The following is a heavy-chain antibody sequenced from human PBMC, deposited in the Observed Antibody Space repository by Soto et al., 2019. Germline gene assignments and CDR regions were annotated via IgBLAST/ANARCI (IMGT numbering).Heavy chain of an antibody. D-gene: IGHD4-17*01. CDR1: GFSLSTSGVG. CDR2: IYWDDDK. J-gene: IGHJ2*01. Sequence: QITLKESGPTLVKPTQTLTLTCTFSGFSLSTSGVGVGWIRQPPGKALEWLALIYWDDDKRYSPSLKSRLTITKDTSKNQVVLTMTNMDPVDTATSYCAHSISEDYGDYAGWYFDLWGRGTLVTVSS. V-gene: IGHV2-5*02. CDR3: AHSISEDYGDYAGWYFDL.